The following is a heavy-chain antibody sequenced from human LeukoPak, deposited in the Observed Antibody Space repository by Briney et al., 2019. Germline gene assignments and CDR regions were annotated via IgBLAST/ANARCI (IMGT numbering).Heavy chain of an antibody. CDR3: ASQNYARFDP. J-gene: IGHJ5*02. Sequence: GGSLRLSCAASGFTFSSYWMSWVRQAPGKGLEWVANIKQDGSEQYPVDSVRGRFTISRDNARNSLFLQMNSLRVEDTAVYYCASQNYARFDPWGQGTLVTVSS. V-gene: IGHV3-7*01. CDR1: GFTFSSYW. D-gene: IGHD3-16*01. CDR2: IKQDGSEQ.